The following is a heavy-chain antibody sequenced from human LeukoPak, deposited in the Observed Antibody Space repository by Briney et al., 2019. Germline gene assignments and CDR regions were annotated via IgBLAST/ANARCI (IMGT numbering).Heavy chain of an antibody. CDR2: INPNSGGT. Sequence: ASVKVSCKASGYTFTDYYMHWVRQAPGQGLEWMGWINPNSGGTNYAQKFQGRVTMTRDKSISTAYMELYSLRSDDTAVYYCARDPPGVRYGRPIFDFWGQGTLVTVPS. J-gene: IGHJ4*02. CDR1: GYTFTDYY. D-gene: IGHD2-8*01. CDR3: ARDPPGVRYGRPIFDF. V-gene: IGHV1-2*02.